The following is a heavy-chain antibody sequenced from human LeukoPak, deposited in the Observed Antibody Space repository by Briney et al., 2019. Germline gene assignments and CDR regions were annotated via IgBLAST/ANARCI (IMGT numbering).Heavy chain of an antibody. CDR1: GGSFSGYY. J-gene: IGHJ4*02. CDR3: ARERIKYSGSYYVDY. D-gene: IGHD1-26*01. Sequence: SETLSLTCAVCGGSFSGYYWSWIRQPPGKGLEWIGEINHSGSTNYNPSLKSRVTISVDTSKNQFSLKLSSVTAADTAVYYCARERIKYSGSYYVDYWGQGTLVTVSS. CDR2: INHSGST. V-gene: IGHV4-34*01.